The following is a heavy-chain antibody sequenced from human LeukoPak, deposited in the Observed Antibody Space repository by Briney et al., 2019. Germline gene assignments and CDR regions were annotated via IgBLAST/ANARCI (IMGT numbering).Heavy chain of an antibody. CDR1: GFTVSTNF. Sequence: GGSLRLSCAASGFTVSTNFMASVRQAPGKGLEWLSVIHSGGSSDYADSVKGRFTISRDTSKNTVYLQMNSLRAEDTAVYYCARDHLYDSSGFPYDAFDIWGQGTMVTVSS. J-gene: IGHJ3*02. D-gene: IGHD3-22*01. CDR2: IHSGGSS. CDR3: ARDHLYDSSGFPYDAFDI. V-gene: IGHV3-53*01.